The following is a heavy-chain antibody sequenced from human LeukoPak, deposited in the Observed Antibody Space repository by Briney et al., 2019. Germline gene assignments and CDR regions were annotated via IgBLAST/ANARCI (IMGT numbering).Heavy chain of an antibody. CDR1: GFTFYTYA. V-gene: IGHV3-23*01. CDR3: AKEPYYYDSSGYDY. Sequence: PGGSLRLSCAASGFTFYTYAMTWVRQAPGKGLEWVSTIIGSGGNTYYADSVKGRFTISRDNSKNTLYLQMNSLRAEDTAVYYCAKEPYYYDSSGYDYWGQGTLVTVSS. D-gene: IGHD3-22*01. CDR2: IIGSGGNT. J-gene: IGHJ4*02.